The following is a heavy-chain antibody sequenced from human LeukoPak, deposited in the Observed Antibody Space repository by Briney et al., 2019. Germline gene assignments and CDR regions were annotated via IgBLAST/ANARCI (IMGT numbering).Heavy chain of an antibody. V-gene: IGHV4-61*02. D-gene: IGHD3-3*01. Sequence: PSETLSLTCTVSGGSISSGSYYWSWIRQPAGKGLEWIGRIYTSGSTNYNPSLKSRVSISVDTSKNQFSLKLSSVTAADTAVYYCAVSYYDFWSVDYWGRGTLVIVSS. CDR3: AVSYYDFWSVDY. CDR1: GGSISSGSYY. CDR2: IYTSGST. J-gene: IGHJ4*02.